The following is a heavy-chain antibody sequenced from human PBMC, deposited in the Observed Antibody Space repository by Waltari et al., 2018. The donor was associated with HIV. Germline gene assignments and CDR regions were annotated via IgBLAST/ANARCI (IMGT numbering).Heavy chain of an antibody. Sequence: EVQLVQSGAEVKKPGESLKISCKGSGYSFATYWIGWVRQMPGKGLEWMGINYPGYSDTRYSPSFQGQVTISADKSIRTAYLQWSSLKASDTAMYYCTKGMYANQDYFDNWGQGTLVTVSS. V-gene: IGHV5-51*03. CDR3: TKGMYANQDYFDN. D-gene: IGHD2-8*01. CDR1: GYSFATYW. CDR2: NYPGYSDT. J-gene: IGHJ4*02.